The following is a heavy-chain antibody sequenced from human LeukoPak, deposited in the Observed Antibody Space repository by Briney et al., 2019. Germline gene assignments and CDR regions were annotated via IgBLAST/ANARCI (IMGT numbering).Heavy chain of an antibody. Sequence: GGSLRLSCAASGFTFSSYSMNWVRQAPGKGLEWISYIICTGSTTYYAASVKGRFTISRDNANESLSLQVSGLRAEGTAVYYCASGFWGYCSRNSCPLGIWGQGTLVNVAS. J-gene: IGHJ4*02. V-gene: IGHV3-48*01. CDR1: GFTFSSYS. D-gene: IGHD2-2*01. CDR3: ASGFWGYCSRNSCPLGI. CDR2: IICTGSTT.